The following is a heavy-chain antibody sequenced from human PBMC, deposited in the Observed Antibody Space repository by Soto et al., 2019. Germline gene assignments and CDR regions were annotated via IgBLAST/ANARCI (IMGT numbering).Heavy chain of an antibody. D-gene: IGHD2-8*02. CDR2: ISLNGDI. CDR3: ETRETRTGAHV. CDR1: GGSITSGHW. V-gene: IGHV4-4*02. J-gene: IGHJ3*01. Sequence: QVQLQESGPGLVESSGTLSLTCAVYGGSITSGHWWTWVRQSPGKGLEWIGEISLNGDINYTPSLQSRVTASMGMSRNHLSLRQTSVAAADTAVYYCETRETRTGAHVWGPGTMVTVSS.